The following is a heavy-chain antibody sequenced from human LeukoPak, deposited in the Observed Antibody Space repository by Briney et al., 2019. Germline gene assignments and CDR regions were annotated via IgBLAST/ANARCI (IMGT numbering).Heavy chain of an antibody. J-gene: IGHJ5*02. CDR3: ARRVDYTTSSYFFEP. V-gene: IGHV4-4*09. CDR1: GNSISGYY. CDR2: IYSRGGT. D-gene: IGHD2-2*02. Sequence: SETLSLTCTVSGNSISGYYWNWIRQPPGKGLEWIGYIYSRGGTNYNPSLKSRVTISIDTSKNQFSLKLTSVTAADTAVYYCARRVDYTTSSYFFEPWGQGALVTVSS.